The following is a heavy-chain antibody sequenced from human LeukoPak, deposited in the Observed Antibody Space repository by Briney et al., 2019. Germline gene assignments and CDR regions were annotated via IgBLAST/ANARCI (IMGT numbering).Heavy chain of an antibody. V-gene: IGHV4-39*01. Sequence: SETLSLTCTVSGGSISSSSDYWRWIRQPPGKGLDLIGSSYYSGNTYYNPSLTSRVNISVDTSKNQSSLKLSSVTAADTAVYYCARRPPYYYASSGSDYFDYWGQGTLVTVSS. D-gene: IGHD3-22*01. CDR3: ARRPPYYYASSGSDYFDY. J-gene: IGHJ4*02. CDR1: GGSISSSSDY. CDR2: SYYSGNT.